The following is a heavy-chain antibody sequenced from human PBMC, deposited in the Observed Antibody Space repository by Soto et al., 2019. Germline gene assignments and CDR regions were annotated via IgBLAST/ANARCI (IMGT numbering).Heavy chain of an antibody. Sequence: GESLRLSCAASGFTFSNAWMNWVRQAPGKGLEWVGRIKSKTDGGTTDYAAPVKGRFTISRDDSKNTLYLQMNSLKTEDTAVYYCTTQLWFGELNYYYYGMDVWGQGTTVTVSS. CDR2: IKSKTDGGTT. V-gene: IGHV3-15*07. J-gene: IGHJ6*02. CDR3: TTQLWFGELNYYYYGMDV. D-gene: IGHD3-10*01. CDR1: GFTFSNAW.